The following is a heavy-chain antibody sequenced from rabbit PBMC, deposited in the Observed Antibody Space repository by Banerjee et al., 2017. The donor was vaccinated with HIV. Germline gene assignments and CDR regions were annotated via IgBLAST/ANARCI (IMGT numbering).Heavy chain of an antibody. V-gene: IGHV1S7*01. CDR2: IDPVFGNI. CDR3: ARDLAGVIGWNFNL. CDR1: GFDFSSCY. D-gene: IGHD4-1*01. J-gene: IGHJ4*01. Sequence: QLKESGGGLVQPGGSLKLSCKASGFDFSSCYMTWVRQAPGKGLEWIGYIDPVFGNIYYASWVNGRFTISSHNAQNTLYLQLNSLTAADTVTYFCARDLAGVIGWNFNLWGQGTLVTVS.